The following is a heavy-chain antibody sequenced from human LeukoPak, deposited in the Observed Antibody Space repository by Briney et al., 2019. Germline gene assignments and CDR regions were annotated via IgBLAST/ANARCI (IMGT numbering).Heavy chain of an antibody. CDR3: ARRIRVKYYFDY. CDR1: GFTFSSYA. V-gene: IGHV3-30*04. D-gene: IGHD3-16*01. CDR2: ISYDGSNK. Sequence: GGSLRLSCAASGFTFSSYAMHWVRQAPGKGVEWVAVISYDGSNKYYADSVKGRFTISRDNSKNTLYLQMNSLRAEDTAVYYCARRIRVKYYFDYWGQGTLVTVSS. J-gene: IGHJ4*02.